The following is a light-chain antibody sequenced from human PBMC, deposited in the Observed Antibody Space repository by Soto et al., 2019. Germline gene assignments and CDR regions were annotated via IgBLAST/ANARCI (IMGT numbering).Light chain of an antibody. CDR2: GAS. CDR1: QSVSANY. Sequence: EVVLTQSPATLSLSPGERATLSWRANQSVSANYLAWYQQKPGQAPRLLIYGASSRATGIPDRFSGSGSGTDFTLTISRLEPEDFAVFYCHRYGSSPFTFGPGTKVDIK. V-gene: IGKV3-20*01. CDR3: HRYGSSPFT. J-gene: IGKJ3*01.